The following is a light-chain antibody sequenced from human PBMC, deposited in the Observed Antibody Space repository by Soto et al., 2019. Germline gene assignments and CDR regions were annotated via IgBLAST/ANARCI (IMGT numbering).Light chain of an antibody. CDR2: CAS. J-gene: IGKJ4*01. CDR3: QQYNKWPLT. V-gene: IGKV3-15*01. Sequence: EIVMTQSPATLSVSPGEKATLSCRASQSVNNNLAWYLQKPGQAPRLLIYCASTRATGIPARFSGSWSGTEFTLTISSLQSEDFAVYYCQQYNKWPLTFGGGTKVETK. CDR1: QSVNNN.